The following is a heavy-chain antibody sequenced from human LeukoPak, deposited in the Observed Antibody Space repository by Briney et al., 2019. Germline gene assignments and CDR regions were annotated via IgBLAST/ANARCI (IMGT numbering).Heavy chain of an antibody. CDR1: GFTFSSYA. D-gene: IGHD6-19*01. V-gene: IGHV3-30-3*01. J-gene: IGHJ1*01. CDR3: ARGSGSGWSEYFQH. Sequence: GGSLRLSCAASGFTFSSYAMHWVRQAPGKGLEWVAVISYDGSNKYYADSVKGRFTISRDNSKNTLYLQMNSLRAEDTAVYYCARGSGSGWSEYFQHWGQGTLVTVSS. CDR2: ISYDGSNK.